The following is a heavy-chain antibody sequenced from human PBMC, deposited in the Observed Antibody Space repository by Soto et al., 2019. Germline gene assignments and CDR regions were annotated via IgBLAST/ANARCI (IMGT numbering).Heavy chain of an antibody. Sequence: QVQLVESGGGVVQPGRSLRLSCAASGFTFSSYGMHWVRQAPGKGLEWVAVISYDGSNKYYADSVKGRFTISRDNSKNTLYLQMNSLRAEETALDYCAKVEIAVAGITGGMDVWGQGTTVTVSS. V-gene: IGHV3-30*18. CDR1: GFTFSSYG. CDR2: ISYDGSNK. J-gene: IGHJ6*02. CDR3: AKVEIAVAGITGGMDV. D-gene: IGHD6-19*01.